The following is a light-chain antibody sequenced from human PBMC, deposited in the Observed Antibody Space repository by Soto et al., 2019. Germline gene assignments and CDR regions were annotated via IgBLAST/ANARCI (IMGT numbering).Light chain of an antibody. Sequence: DIRLTQSPPSLSASVGDRVTITCRASQSISSYLNWYQQKPGKAPKLLIYAAFSLQSGVPSRFSGNRSGTDFTLTISSLQPEDFATYYCQQSYSTPRTFGQGTKVEIK. V-gene: IGKV1-39*01. J-gene: IGKJ1*01. CDR1: QSISSY. CDR3: QQSYSTPRT. CDR2: AAF.